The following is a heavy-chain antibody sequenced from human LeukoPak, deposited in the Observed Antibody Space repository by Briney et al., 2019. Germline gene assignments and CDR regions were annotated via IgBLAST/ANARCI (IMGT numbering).Heavy chain of an antibody. V-gene: IGHV4-34*01. CDR2: SNHSGST. Sequence: SETLSLTCAVYGGSFSGHYWSWICQPPGKGLEWIGESNHSGSTNYNPSLESRVTISVDTSKNHFSLKLSSVTAADTAVYYCASGQYYDLWSGYYVDWGQGTLVTVSA. J-gene: IGHJ4*02. D-gene: IGHD3-3*01. CDR3: ASGQYYDLWSGYYVD. CDR1: GGSFSGHY.